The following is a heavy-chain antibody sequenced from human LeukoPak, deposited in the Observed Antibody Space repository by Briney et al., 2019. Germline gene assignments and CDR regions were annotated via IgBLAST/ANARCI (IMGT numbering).Heavy chain of an antibody. CDR1: GFIFSNYG. V-gene: IGHV3-30*02. CDR2: IRFDGSDQ. J-gene: IGHJ4*02. Sequence: GGSLRLSCAASGFIFSNYGMHWVRQAPGKGLEWVTFIRFDGSDQYYADSVKGRFTISRDNSKNTLYLQMNSLRPEDTAVYYCAREAEITRFDYWGQGTLVTVSS. D-gene: IGHD5-24*01. CDR3: AREAEITRFDY.